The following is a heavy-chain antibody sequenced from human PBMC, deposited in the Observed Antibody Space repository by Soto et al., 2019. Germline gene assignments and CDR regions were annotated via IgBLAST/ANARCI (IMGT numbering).Heavy chain of an antibody. CDR3: ARDRARIAAAGVYYYYYYGMDV. Sequence: GGSLRLSCAASGFTFSSYAMHWVCQAPGKGLEWVAVISYDGSNKYYADSVKGRFTTSRDNSKNTLYLQMNSLRAEDTAVYYCARDRARIAAAGVYYYYYYGMDVWGQGTTVTVSS. J-gene: IGHJ6*02. CDR2: ISYDGSNK. CDR1: GFTFSSYA. D-gene: IGHD6-13*01. V-gene: IGHV3-30-3*01.